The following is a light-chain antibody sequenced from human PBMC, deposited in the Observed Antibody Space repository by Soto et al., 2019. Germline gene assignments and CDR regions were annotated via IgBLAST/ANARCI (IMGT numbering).Light chain of an antibody. V-gene: IGLV1-40*01. CDR2: GNW. Sequence: QPVLTQPPSVSGAPGQTVTISCTGSRSNIGADYDVHWYQQVPGAAPKLLIYGNWNRPSGVPDRFSGSKSVASASLAITGLQAEDEADYYCQSYDVTLDAWVFGGGTKLTVL. CDR3: QSYDVTLDAWV. J-gene: IGLJ3*02. CDR1: RSNIGADYD.